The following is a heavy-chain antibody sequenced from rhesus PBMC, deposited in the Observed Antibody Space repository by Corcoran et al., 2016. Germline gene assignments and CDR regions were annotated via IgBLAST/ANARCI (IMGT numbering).Heavy chain of an antibody. CDR1: GLTFSSTR. CDR2: IKYDGSEK. V-gene: IGHV3S35*01. Sequence: EVQLVESGGGLVQPGRSLRLSCAASGLTFSSTRMNWIRQDPGKRLEWVADIKYDGSEKYYVDSVKGRFTISRDNAKNSLYLQRNSLRAEDTAVYYCVGSFEYCEFWGQGALVTVSS. CDR3: VGSFEYCEF. J-gene: IGHJ1*01.